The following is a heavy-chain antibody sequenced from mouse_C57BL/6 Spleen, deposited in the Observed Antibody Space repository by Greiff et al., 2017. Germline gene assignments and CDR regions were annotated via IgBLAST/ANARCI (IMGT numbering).Heavy chain of an antibody. D-gene: IGHD2-3*01. CDR2: IYPGGGYT. CDR1: GYTFTNYW. CDR3: ARWDDGHYFDY. Sequence: VQLQQSGAELVRPGTSVTMSCKASGYTFTNYWIGWAKQRPGHGLEWIGDIYPGGGYTNYNEKFKGKATLTADKSSSTAYMQFSSLTSEDSAIYYCARWDDGHYFDYWGQGTTLTVSS. V-gene: IGHV1-63*01. J-gene: IGHJ2*01.